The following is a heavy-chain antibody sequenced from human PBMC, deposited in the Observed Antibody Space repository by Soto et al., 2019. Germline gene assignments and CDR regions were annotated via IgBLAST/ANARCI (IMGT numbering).Heavy chain of an antibody. D-gene: IGHD1-1*01. Sequence: PGGSLRLSCVASGFTFGTYAIHWVRLAPGKGLQWVALISYEGSNTYYADSVEGRFTVSRDNSKNTLYLQMNSLRPEDTGVYYCARVTPGNNLYYFYGLDVWGQGTSVTVSS. CDR1: GFTFGTYA. J-gene: IGHJ6*02. CDR3: ARVTPGNNLYYFYGLDV. V-gene: IGHV3-30-3*01. CDR2: ISYEGSNT.